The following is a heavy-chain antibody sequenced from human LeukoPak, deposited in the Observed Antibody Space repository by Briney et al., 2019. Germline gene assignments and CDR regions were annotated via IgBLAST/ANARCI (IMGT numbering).Heavy chain of an antibody. Sequence: ASVKVSCKASGGTFSSYTISWVRQAPGQGLEWMGWISAYNGNTNYAQKLQGRVTITTDTSTSTAYMELRSPRSDDTAVYYCARDYGGNTNFDYWGQGTLVTVSS. CDR3: ARDYGGNTNFDY. CDR2: ISAYNGNT. CDR1: GGTFSSYT. J-gene: IGHJ4*02. V-gene: IGHV1-18*01. D-gene: IGHD4-23*01.